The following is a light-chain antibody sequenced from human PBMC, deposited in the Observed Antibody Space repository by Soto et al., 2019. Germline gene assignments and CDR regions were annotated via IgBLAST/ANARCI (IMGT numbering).Light chain of an antibody. CDR2: EVS. Sequence: QSALTQPPSASGSPGQSVTISCTGTSSDVGGYNYVSWYQQHPGKAPKLMIYEVSKRPSGVPDRFSGSKSGNTASLTVSGLQAEDEADYYCSSYAGSNHNWVFGGGTKLTLL. CDR3: SSYAGSNHNWV. V-gene: IGLV2-8*01. J-gene: IGLJ3*02. CDR1: SSDVGGYNY.